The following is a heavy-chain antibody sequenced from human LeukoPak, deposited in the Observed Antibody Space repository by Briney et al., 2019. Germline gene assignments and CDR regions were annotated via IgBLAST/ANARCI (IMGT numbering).Heavy chain of an antibody. Sequence: GGSLRLSCAASGFTFSSYSMNWVRRAPGKGLEWVSYISSSSSTIYYADSVKGRFTISRDNANNLLYLQMSSLRAEDTAVYYCMPGSGYWGQGTLVTVSS. J-gene: IGHJ4*02. CDR3: MPGSGY. D-gene: IGHD2-15*01. CDR1: GFTFSSYS. V-gene: IGHV3-48*01. CDR2: ISSSSSTI.